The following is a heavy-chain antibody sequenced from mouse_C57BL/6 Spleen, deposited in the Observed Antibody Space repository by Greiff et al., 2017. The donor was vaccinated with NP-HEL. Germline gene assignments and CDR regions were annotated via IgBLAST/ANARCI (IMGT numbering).Heavy chain of an antibody. CDR1: GYTFTSYW. J-gene: IGHJ2*01. Sequence: VQLQQPGAELVKPGASVKLSCKASGYTFTSYWLHWVKQRPGQGLEWIGLIHPNSGSTNYNEKFNSKATLTVDKSSSTAYMQLSSLTSEDSAVYDCARFGTYYSNPDYWGQGTTLTVSS. V-gene: IGHV1-64*01. D-gene: IGHD2-5*01. CDR3: ARFGTYYSNPDY. CDR2: IHPNSGST.